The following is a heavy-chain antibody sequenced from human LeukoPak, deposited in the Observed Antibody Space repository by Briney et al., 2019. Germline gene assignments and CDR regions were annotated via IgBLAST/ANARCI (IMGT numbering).Heavy chain of an antibody. J-gene: IGHJ4*02. CDR1: GGSISSYY. Sequence: SETLSLTCTVSGGSISSYYWSWIRQPPGKGLEWIGYIYYSGSTNYNPSLKSRVTISVDTSKNQFSLKLSSVTAADTAVYYCARHFGSSGYYLAYWGQGTLVTVSS. D-gene: IGHD3-22*01. V-gene: IGHV4-59*08. CDR3: ARHFGSSGYYLAY. CDR2: IYYSGST.